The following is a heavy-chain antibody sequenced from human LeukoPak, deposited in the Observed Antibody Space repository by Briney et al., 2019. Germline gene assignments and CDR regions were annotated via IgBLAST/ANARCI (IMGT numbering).Heavy chain of an antibody. Sequence: ASVKVSCKPSGYTFTNYPLNWVRQAPGQGLEWMGWINAGTGQTKYSQKFQRRVTITRDTSASTAYMELSSLRSEDTAVYSCARAGVVEMATIGFDYWGLGTLVTVSS. CDR2: INAGTGQT. CDR1: GYTFTNYP. J-gene: IGHJ4*02. CDR3: ARAGVVEMATIGFDY. D-gene: IGHD5-24*01. V-gene: IGHV1-3*01.